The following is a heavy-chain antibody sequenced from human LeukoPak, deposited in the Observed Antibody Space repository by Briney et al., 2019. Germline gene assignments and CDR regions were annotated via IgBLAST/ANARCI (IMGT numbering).Heavy chain of an antibody. CDR3: ARRLGNYFDY. V-gene: IGHV1-18*01. Sequence: ASVKVSCKASGYTFISYGISWVRQAPGQGLEWMGWISVYNGNTNYAQKFQGRVTMTTETSTSTAYMELRSLRSDDTAVYYCARRLGNYFDYWGQGTLVTVSS. J-gene: IGHJ4*02. CDR2: ISVYNGNT. CDR1: GYTFISYG. D-gene: IGHD4-11*01.